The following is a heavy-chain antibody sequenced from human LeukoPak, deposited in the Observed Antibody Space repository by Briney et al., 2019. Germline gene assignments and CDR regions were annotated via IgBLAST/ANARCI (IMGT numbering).Heavy chain of an antibody. D-gene: IGHD3-3*01. V-gene: IGHV3-53*01. CDR3: ARDSPDFWSGYYQSGWFDP. CDR2: IYSGGST. Sequence: GGSLRLSCAASGFTVSSNYMSWVRQAPGKGLEWVSVIYSGGSTYYADSVKGRFTISRDNSKNTLYLQMNSLRAEDTAVYYCARDSPDFWSGYYQSGWFDPWGQGTLVTVSS. CDR1: GFTVSSNY. J-gene: IGHJ5*02.